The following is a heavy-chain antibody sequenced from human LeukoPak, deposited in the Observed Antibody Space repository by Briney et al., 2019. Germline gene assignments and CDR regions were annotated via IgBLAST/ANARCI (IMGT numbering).Heavy chain of an antibody. Sequence: ASVKVSCKASGGTFSSYAISWVRQAPGQGLEWMGGIIPIFGTASYAQKFQGRVTMTRDTSTSTVYMELSSLRSEDTAVYYCATTPYCSSTSCYYYYYMDVWGKGTTVTISS. D-gene: IGHD2-2*01. V-gene: IGHV1-69*05. CDR3: ATTPYCSSTSCYYYYYMDV. J-gene: IGHJ6*03. CDR2: IIPIFGTA. CDR1: GGTFSSYA.